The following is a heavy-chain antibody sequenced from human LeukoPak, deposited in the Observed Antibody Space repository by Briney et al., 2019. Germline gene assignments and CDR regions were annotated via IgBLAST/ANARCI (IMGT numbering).Heavy chain of an antibody. CDR2: ISGDGRST. CDR3: ARDIWFGEADYSMDV. CDR1: GFTYDDYA. V-gene: IGHV3-43*02. Sequence: QPGGSLRLSCAASGFTYDDYAMHWVRQAPGKGLEWVSLISGDGRSTYYADSVKDRFTISRDNSKNSLYLQMNSLRTEDTALYYCARDIWFGEADYSMDVWGQGTTVTVS. D-gene: IGHD3-10*01. J-gene: IGHJ6*02.